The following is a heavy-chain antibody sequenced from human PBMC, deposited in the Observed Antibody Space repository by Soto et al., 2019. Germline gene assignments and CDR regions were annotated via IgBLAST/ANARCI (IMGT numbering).Heavy chain of an antibody. V-gene: IGHV4-59*01. CDR3: AREQYCSGGSCLVN. Sequence: SETLFLTCTVSGGSISSYYWSWIRQPPGKGLEWIGYIYYSGSTNYNPSLKSRVTISVDTSKNQFSLKLSSVTAADTAVYYCAREQYCSGGSCLVNWGQGTLVTVSS. CDR1: GGSISSYY. J-gene: IGHJ4*02. CDR2: IYYSGST. D-gene: IGHD2-15*01.